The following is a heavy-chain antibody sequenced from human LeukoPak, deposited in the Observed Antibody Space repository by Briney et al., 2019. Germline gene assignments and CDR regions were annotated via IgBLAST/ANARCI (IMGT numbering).Heavy chain of an antibody. CDR3: ARVVSPYCSSTSCRSPGGAFDI. CDR2: ISSSSSYI. CDR1: GFTFSSYS. J-gene: IGHJ3*02. D-gene: IGHD2-2*01. V-gene: IGHV3-21*01. Sequence: GGSLRLSCAASGFTFSSYSMNWVRQAPGKGLEWVSSISSSSSYIYYADSVKGRFTISRDNAKNSLYLQMNSLRAEDTAVYYCARVVSPYCSSTSCRSPGGAFDIWGQGTMVTVSS.